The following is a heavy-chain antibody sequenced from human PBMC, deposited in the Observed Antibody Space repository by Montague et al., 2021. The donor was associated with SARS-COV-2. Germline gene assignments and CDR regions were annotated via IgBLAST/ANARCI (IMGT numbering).Heavy chain of an antibody. J-gene: IGHJ6*03. CDR3: ARLGEGVVPAPILGVGPYYSYYYMDD. CDR2: INHGGST. Sequence: SETLSLTCAVHGGSFSGYYWNWIRQPPGKGLEWIGEINHGGSTNYNPSLKSRVTISADTSKNQFSLKLTSVVAADTAVYYCARLGEGVVPAPILGVGPYYSYYYMDDWGKGTTVTVSS. CDR1: GGSFSGYY. D-gene: IGHD2-2*02. V-gene: IGHV4-34*01.